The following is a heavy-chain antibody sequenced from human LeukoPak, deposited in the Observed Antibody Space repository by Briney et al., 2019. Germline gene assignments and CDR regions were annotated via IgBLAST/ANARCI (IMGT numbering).Heavy chain of an antibody. CDR3: ASDSSGYYNLDY. D-gene: IGHD3-22*01. Sequence: GGSLRLSCAASGFTFSSYWMNWVRQAPGKGLEWVSSISSSSSYIYYADSVKGRFTISRDNAKNSLYLQMNSLRAEDTAVYYCASDSSGYYNLDYWGQGTLVTVSS. J-gene: IGHJ4*02. CDR2: ISSSSSYI. CDR1: GFTFSSYW. V-gene: IGHV3-21*01.